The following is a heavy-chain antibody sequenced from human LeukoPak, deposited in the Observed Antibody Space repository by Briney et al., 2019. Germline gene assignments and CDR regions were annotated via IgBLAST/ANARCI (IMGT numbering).Heavy chain of an antibody. D-gene: IGHD3-3*01. CDR3: ARDYDFWSGYLDY. CDR2: IKQDGSEK. J-gene: IGHJ4*02. Sequence: GRSLRLSCAASGFSFNNYGMQWVRQAPGKGLEWVANIKQDGSEKYYVDSVKGRFSISRDNAKNSLYLQMNSRRAEDTAVYYCARDYDFWSGYLDYWGQGTLVTVSS. CDR1: GFSFNNYG. V-gene: IGHV3-7*03.